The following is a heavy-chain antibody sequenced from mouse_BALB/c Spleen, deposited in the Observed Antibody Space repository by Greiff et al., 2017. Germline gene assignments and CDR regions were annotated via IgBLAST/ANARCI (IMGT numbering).Heavy chain of an antibody. J-gene: IGHJ4*01. CDR2: IYPYNGGT. CDR1: GYTFTDYN. D-gene: IGHD1-2*01. V-gene: IGHV1S29*02. CDR3: ARGYPFYAMDY. Sequence: EVHLVESGPELVKPGASVKISCKASGYTFTDYNMHWVKQSHGKSLEWIGYIYPYNGGTGYNQKFKSKATLTVDNSSSTAYMELRSLTSEDSAVYYCARGYPFYAMDYWGQGTSVTVSS.